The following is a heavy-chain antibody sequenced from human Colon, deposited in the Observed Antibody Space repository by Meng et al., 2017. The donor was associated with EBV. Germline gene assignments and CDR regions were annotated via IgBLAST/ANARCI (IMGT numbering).Heavy chain of an antibody. CDR1: CGSIISNDYW. V-gene: IGHV4-4*02. CDR2: IHHSGTT. Sequence: QVHSPEAAPGRVNVSATLSLTGEVSCGSIISNDYWWSWVRQPPGKGPEWIGEIHHSGTTNYNPSFKSRVTMSIDTWKNRFSLDLTSVTAADTAVYYCARGSYYTWATWGQGTLVTVSS. D-gene: IGHD3-10*01. CDR3: ARGSYYTWAT. J-gene: IGHJ5*02.